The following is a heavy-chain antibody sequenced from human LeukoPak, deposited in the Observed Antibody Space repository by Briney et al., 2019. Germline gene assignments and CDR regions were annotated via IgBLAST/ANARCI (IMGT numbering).Heavy chain of an antibody. CDR1: GYSISSGYY. V-gene: IGHV4-38-2*02. CDR2: IHSSGNT. D-gene: IGHD5-12*01. CDR3: ARDLGYSGFDWAP. Sequence: SETLSLTCTVSGYSISSGYYWGWIRQPPGKRLEWVGSIHSSGNTYYNPTLKSRVTISVDTSKNQFSLNLTSVTAADAAVYYCARDLGYSGFDWAPWGQGTLVTVSS. J-gene: IGHJ5*02.